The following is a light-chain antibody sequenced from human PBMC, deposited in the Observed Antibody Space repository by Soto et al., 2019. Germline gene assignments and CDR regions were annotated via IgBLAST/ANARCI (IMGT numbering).Light chain of an antibody. CDR2: YNR. Sequence: SYELTQAPSVSVAPGKTATITCGGNNIGSETMHWYQQKPGQAPVLVIYYNRDRPSGIPERFSGSNSGNTATLTISRVEAGDEADYYCQVWDSSTNHVVFGGGTKLTVL. J-gene: IGLJ2*01. V-gene: IGLV3-21*04. CDR1: NIGSET. CDR3: QVWDSSTNHVV.